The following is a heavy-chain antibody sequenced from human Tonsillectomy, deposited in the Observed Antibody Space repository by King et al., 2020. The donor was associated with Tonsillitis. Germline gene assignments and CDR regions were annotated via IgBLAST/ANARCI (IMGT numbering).Heavy chain of an antibody. D-gene: IGHD3-9*01. CDR2: IYYSGHT. J-gene: IGHJ6*02. V-gene: IGHV4-30-4*07. CDR1: GDSVNSCGYA. CDR3: ARVRRYYYAIDV. Sequence: QLQESGPGLVKPSQTLSLTCAVSGDSVNSCGYAWSWIRQPPGRSLECVGYIYYSGHTFYNPSLKSRSTISLDTSKNQISLKLTSSTAADTALYYCARVRRYYYAIDVWGQGTTVMVSS.